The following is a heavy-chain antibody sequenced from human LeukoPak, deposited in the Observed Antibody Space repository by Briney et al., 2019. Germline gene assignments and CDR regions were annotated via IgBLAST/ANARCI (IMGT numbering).Heavy chain of an antibody. CDR3: AGDDSRDAFDI. J-gene: IGHJ3*02. Sequence: SETLSLTCTVSGGSISSGGYYWSWIRQHPGKGLEWIGYIYYSGSTYYNPSLKSRVTISVDTSKNQFSLKLSSVTAADTAVYYCAGDDSRDAFDIWGQGTMVTVSS. V-gene: IGHV4-31*03. CDR1: GGSISSGGYY. D-gene: IGHD3-22*01. CDR2: IYYSGST.